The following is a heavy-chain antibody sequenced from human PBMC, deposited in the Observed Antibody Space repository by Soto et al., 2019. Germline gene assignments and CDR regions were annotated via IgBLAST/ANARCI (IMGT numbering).Heavy chain of an antibody. D-gene: IGHD3-3*01. Sequence: DSVNVSCKASGYIFTSYGISWVRQAPGQGLEWMGWISAYNGNTKYAQNLQGRVTLTTDTSTYTAYMELRSLQSDDTAVYYCARYFGSDLSDPGVFFDPCGQCGLVTVSS. J-gene: IGHJ5*02. V-gene: IGHV1-18*01. CDR2: ISAYNGNT. CDR3: ARYFGSDLSDPGVFFDP. CDR1: GYIFTSYG.